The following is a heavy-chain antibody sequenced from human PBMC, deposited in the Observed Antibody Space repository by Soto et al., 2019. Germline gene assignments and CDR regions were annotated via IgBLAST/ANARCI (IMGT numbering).Heavy chain of an antibody. J-gene: IGHJ4*02. D-gene: IGHD6-19*01. Sequence: PGGSLRLSCAASGFTFSSYGMHWVRQAPGKGLEWVAVISYDGSNKYYADSVKGRFTISRDNSKNTLYLQMNSLRAEDTAVYYCAKDLYSSGSYWGQGTLVTVSS. V-gene: IGHV3-30*18. CDR1: GFTFSSYG. CDR2: ISYDGSNK. CDR3: AKDLYSSGSY.